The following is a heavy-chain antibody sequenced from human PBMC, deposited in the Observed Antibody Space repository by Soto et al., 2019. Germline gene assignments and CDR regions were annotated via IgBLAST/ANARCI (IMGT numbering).Heavy chain of an antibody. D-gene: IGHD2-8*02. CDR3: TGEVASGY. J-gene: IGHJ4*02. CDR1: GFTVSTYG. V-gene: IGHV3-30*03. CDR2: ISRDGGTK. Sequence: QVQLVESGGGVVQPGRSLRLSCAVSGFTVSTYGMHWVRQAPGKGLEWVAVISRDGGTKYYADSVKGRFTISRDNSRNTVVLEMNSLRGDDMAVYYCTGEVASGYWGQGTLVTVSS.